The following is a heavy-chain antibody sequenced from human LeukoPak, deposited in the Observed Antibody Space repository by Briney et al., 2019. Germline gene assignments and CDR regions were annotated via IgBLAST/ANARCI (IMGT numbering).Heavy chain of an antibody. CDR3: AKDRQRNTVTTILDY. J-gene: IGHJ4*02. V-gene: IGHV3-74*01. CDR1: GFTFGNYW. CDR2: ISDDGSSA. Sequence: PGGSLRLSCAASGFTFGNYWMHWVPHAPGKGLLWVSRISDDGSSANYADSVQGRFTISRDNAKNTVYLQMHSLRAEDTAVYYCAKDRQRNTVTTILDYWGQGTLVTVSS. D-gene: IGHD4-17*01.